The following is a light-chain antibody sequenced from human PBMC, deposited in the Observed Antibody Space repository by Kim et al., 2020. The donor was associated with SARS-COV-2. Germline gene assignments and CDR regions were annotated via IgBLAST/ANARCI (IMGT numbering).Light chain of an antibody. CDR3: QQYNSHFQT. V-gene: IGKV1-5*03. Sequence: ASVGDRVTITCRASQSISSWLAWYQKKPGRAPKLLIYQSSNLESGVPSRFSGSGSGTEFTLTISSLQPDDFATYYCQQYNSHFQTFGQGTKVDIK. J-gene: IGKJ1*01. CDR2: QSS. CDR1: QSISSW.